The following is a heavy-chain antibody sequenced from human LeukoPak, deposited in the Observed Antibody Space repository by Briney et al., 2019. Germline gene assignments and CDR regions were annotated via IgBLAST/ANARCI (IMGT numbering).Heavy chain of an antibody. CDR2: INSESSYI. V-gene: IGHV3-21*01. CDR1: GFAFSTYS. J-gene: IGHJ6*03. D-gene: IGHD5-24*01. CDR3: ARIGGGAGYKSNYYMDV. Sequence: GGSLRLSCAASGFAFSTYSINWVRQAPGKGLEWVSAINSESSYIYYADSVKGRFTISRDNAKKSLYLQMNSLRAEDTAVYFCARIGGGAGYKSNYYMDVWGRGTMVTVSS.